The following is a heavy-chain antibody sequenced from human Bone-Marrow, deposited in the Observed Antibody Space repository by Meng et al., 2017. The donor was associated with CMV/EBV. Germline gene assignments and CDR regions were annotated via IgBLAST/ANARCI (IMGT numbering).Heavy chain of an antibody. V-gene: IGHV3-30*02. D-gene: IGHD5-18*01. J-gene: IGHJ6*02. CDR2: IRYDGSNK. CDR3: ARTWIQLWLPLGMDV. Sequence: GGSLRHSCAASGFTFSSYGMHWVRQAPGKGLEWVAFIRYDGSNKYYADSVKGRFTISRDNSKNTLYLQMNSLRAEDTAVYYCARTWIQLWLPLGMDVWGQGTTVTVSS. CDR1: GFTFSSYG.